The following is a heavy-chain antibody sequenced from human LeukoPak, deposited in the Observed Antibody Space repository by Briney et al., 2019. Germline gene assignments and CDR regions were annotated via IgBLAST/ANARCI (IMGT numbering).Heavy chain of an antibody. Sequence: PGGSLRLSCAASGFTFSSYTMIWVRQAPGKGLEWVSSIGVSSTYIYYADSVKGRFTISRDNAKNSLSLQMNSLRAEDTAVYYCAREAAYCAGDCSPAWGQGTLVTVSS. D-gene: IGHD2-21*02. CDR2: IGVSSTYI. J-gene: IGHJ5*02. CDR1: GFTFSSYT. CDR3: AREAAYCAGDCSPA. V-gene: IGHV3-21*01.